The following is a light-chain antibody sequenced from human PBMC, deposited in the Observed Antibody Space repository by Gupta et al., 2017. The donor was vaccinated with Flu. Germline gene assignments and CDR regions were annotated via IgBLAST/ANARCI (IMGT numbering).Light chain of an antibody. V-gene: IGKV1-5*03. CDR1: QSINSS. CDR2: KAS. J-gene: IGKJ2*01. Sequence: DIQMTQSPSTLSASVGDRVTIACRASQSINSSLAWYQQKPGKAPKLLIYKASSLESGVPSRFSGSGSGTEFTLTISSLQPDDFATYYCQQYNSYLYTFGQGTKLEIK. CDR3: QQYNSYLYT.